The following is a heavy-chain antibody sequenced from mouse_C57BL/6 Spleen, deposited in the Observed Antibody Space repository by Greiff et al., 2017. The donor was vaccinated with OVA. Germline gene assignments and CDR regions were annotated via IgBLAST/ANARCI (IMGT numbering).Heavy chain of an antibody. CDR2: IYPRSGNT. D-gene: IGHD2-4*01. V-gene: IGHV1-81*01. Sequence: QVQLQQSGAELARPGASVKLSCKASGYTFTSYGISWVKQRTGQGLEWIGEIYPRSGNTYYNEKFKGKATLTADKSSSTAYMELRSLTSEDSAVYFCARGRDDYDEEDYAMDYWGQGTSVTVSS. CDR3: ARGRDDYDEEDYAMDY. CDR1: GYTFTSYG. J-gene: IGHJ4*01.